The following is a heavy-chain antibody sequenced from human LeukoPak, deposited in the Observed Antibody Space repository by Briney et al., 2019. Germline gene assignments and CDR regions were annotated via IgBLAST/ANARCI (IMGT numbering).Heavy chain of an antibody. CDR2: IYYSGST. D-gene: IGHD1-26*01. V-gene: IGHV4-61*05. CDR3: ARHSGGTYYVSLDP. J-gene: IGHJ5*02. CDR1: DYSISSSYY. Sequence: SETLSLTCTVSDYSISSSYYWGWIRQPPGKGLEWIGYIYYSGSTNYNPSLKSRVTISVDTSKNQFSLKLSSVTAADTAVYYCARHSGGTYYVSLDPWGQGTLVTVSS.